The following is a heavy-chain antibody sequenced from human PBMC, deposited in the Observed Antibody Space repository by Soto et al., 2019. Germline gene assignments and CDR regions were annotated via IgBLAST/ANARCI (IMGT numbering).Heavy chain of an antibody. CDR2: IDHDGPT. Sequence: EVQLVESGGGLVQPGGSLRLSCAGSGFTFSNYWMHWVRQAPGKGLEWVSRIDHDGPTDYADSVGGLFTISRDNAENTLYLQMNSLRPEGMVVYYCVRDSHGDYWGQGTLVTVSS. V-gene: IGHV3-74*01. J-gene: IGHJ4*02. CDR3: VRDSHGDY. CDR1: GFTFSNYW.